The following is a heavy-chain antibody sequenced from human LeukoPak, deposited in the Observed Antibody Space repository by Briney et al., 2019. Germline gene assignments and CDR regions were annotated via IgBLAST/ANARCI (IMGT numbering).Heavy chain of an antibody. Sequence: PAGTLSLTCTVSGGSMNSTSNYWGWIRQPPGKGPDWIANIYYRGTTYYNPSLKSRVTISVDMSKNHFSLILRSVTAADTAVYYCARLGYSTGWYNSWGQGTLVTVSS. CDR3: ARLGYSTGWYNS. V-gene: IGHV4-39*02. CDR2: IYYRGTT. CDR1: GGSMNSTSNY. D-gene: IGHD6-25*01. J-gene: IGHJ5*01.